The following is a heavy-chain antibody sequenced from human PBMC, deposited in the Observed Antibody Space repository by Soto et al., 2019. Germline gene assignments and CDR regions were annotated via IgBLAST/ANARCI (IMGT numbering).Heavy chain of an antibody. CDR1: GYSFTSYW. V-gene: IGHV5-51*01. Sequence: PGESLKISCQGSGYSFTSYWIGWVRQMPGKGLEWMGIIYPADSDTRYSPSFQGQVTISADESISTAYLQWNSLKASDTAMYYCAKKEGYYYAMDVWGKGTRVTVPS. CDR3: AKKEGYYYAMDV. J-gene: IGHJ6*04. CDR2: IYPADSDT.